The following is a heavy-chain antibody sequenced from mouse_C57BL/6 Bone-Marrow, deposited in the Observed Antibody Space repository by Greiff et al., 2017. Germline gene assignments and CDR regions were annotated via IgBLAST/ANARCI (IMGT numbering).Heavy chain of an antibody. CDR2: IDPETGGT. Sequence: VQLQQSGAELVRPGASVTLSCKASGYTFTDYEMHWVKQTPVHGLEWIGAIDPETGGTAYNQKFKGKAILTADQSSSTAYMELRRLTSEDSAFYYGTRGVPYAMDYWGQGTSVTVSS. V-gene: IGHV1-15*01. CDR3: TRGVPYAMDY. CDR1: GYTFTDYE. J-gene: IGHJ4*01.